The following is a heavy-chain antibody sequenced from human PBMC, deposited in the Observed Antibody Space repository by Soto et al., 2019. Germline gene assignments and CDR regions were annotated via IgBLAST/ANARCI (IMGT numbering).Heavy chain of an antibody. D-gene: IGHD3-9*01. CDR2: ISGSGGST. J-gene: IGHJ4*02. Sequence: EVQLLESGGGLVQPGGSLRLSCAASGFTFSSYAMSWVRQAPGKGLEWDSAISGSGGSTYYVDSVKGRFTISRDNSKNTWYLQMNSLRAEDTAVYYCAKLVTAGYFDYWGQGTLVTVSS. CDR3: AKLVTAGYFDY. CDR1: GFTFSSYA. V-gene: IGHV3-23*01.